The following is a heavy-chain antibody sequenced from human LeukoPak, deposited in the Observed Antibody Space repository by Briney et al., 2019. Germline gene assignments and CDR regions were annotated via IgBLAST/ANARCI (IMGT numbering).Heavy chain of an antibody. J-gene: IGHJ4*02. CDR2: IYNGGDT. D-gene: IGHD6-19*01. V-gene: IGHV3-66*01. Sequence: GGSLRLSCAASGFTVSSKYMSWVRQAPGKGLEWVSVIYNGGDTYYADSVKGRFTISRDNSKNTLYLQMNSLRAEDTAVYYCARDRRIAVADYWGQGTLVTVSS. CDR3: ARDRRIAVADY. CDR1: GFTVSSKY.